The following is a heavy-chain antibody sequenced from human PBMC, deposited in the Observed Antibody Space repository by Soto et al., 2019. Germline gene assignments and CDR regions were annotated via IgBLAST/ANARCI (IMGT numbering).Heavy chain of an antibody. CDR3: ARDDPPFLTYGMDV. CDR1: GFTFSRYG. Sequence: GGSRRLSCAASGFTFSRYGIHWVRQAPGKGLEWVAVIWYDGSNKYYADSVKGRFTISRDNSKNTLYLQMNSLRAEDTAVYYCARDDPPFLTYGMDVWGQGTTVTVSS. J-gene: IGHJ6*02. CDR2: IWYDGSNK. V-gene: IGHV3-33*01.